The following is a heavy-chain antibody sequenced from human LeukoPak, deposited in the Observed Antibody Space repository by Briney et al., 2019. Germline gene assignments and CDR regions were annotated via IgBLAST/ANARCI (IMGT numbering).Heavy chain of an antibody. CDR3: ARDYGETVTTGYFDY. CDR1: GGSISSSSYY. J-gene: IGHJ4*02. Sequence: SETLSLTCTVSGGSISSSSYYWGWIRQPPGKGLEWIGYIYYSGSTNYNPSLKSRVTISVDTSKNQFSLKLSSVTAADTAVYYCARDYGETVTTGYFDYWGQGTLVTVSS. V-gene: IGHV4-61*01. CDR2: IYYSGST. D-gene: IGHD4-17*01.